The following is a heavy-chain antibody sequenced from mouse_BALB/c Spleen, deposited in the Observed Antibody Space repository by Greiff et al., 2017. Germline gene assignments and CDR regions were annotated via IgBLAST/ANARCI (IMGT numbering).Heavy chain of an antibody. CDR2: ISSGSSTI. Sequence: EVKLVESGGGLVQPGGSRKLSCAASGFTFSSFGMHWVRQAPEKGLEWVAYISSGSSTIYYAATVKGRFNITRDNPKNTLILQMTSLRSEDTARYNCARSYYGSSYDWYFDVWGAGTTVTVSA. CDR3: ARSYYGSSYDWYFDV. CDR1: GFTFSSFG. V-gene: IGHV5-17*02. D-gene: IGHD1-1*01. J-gene: IGHJ1*01.